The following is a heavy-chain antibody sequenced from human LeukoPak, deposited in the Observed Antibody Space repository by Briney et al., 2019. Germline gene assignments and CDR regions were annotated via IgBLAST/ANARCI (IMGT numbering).Heavy chain of an antibody. Sequence: KASETLSLTCTVSGGSISSYYWSWIRQPPGKGLEWIGEINHSGSTNYNPSLKSRVTISVDTSKNQFSLKLSSVTAADTAVYYCAGGHYYDSSGYYYYLDYWGQGTLVTVSS. J-gene: IGHJ4*02. CDR1: GGSISSYY. CDR2: INHSGST. D-gene: IGHD3-22*01. CDR3: AGGHYYDSSGYYYYLDY. V-gene: IGHV4-34*01.